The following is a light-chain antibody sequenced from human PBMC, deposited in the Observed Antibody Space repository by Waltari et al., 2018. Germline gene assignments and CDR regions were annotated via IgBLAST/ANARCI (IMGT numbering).Light chain of an antibody. CDR1: QSITSW. Sequence: DIEMTQSPSTLSASVGDRVTIPCRASQSITSWLAWYQQKPGKAPKLLIYKASSLESGVPSRFSGSGSGKEFTLTISSLQPDDFATYYCQQYNSYPLTFGGGTKVEIK. V-gene: IGKV1-5*03. CDR3: QQYNSYPLT. J-gene: IGKJ4*01. CDR2: KAS.